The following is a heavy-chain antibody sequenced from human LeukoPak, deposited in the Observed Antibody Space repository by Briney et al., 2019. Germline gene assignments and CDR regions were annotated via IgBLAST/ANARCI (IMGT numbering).Heavy chain of an antibody. CDR3: ARGSGSYYRSPMDV. D-gene: IGHD1-26*01. CDR2: IWYDGSNQ. J-gene: IGHJ6*02. V-gene: IGHV3-33*03. Sequence: GGSLRLSCAASGFTFSNYGMHWVRQAPGKGLEWVAIIWYDGSNQYYADSVRGRFTISRDNAKNSLFLQMNSLRAKDTAVYYCARGSGSYYRSPMDVWGQGTTVTVSS. CDR1: GFTFSNYG.